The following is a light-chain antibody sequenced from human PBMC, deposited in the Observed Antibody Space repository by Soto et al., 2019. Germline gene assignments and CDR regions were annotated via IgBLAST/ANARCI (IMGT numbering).Light chain of an antibody. J-gene: IGKJ4*01. CDR2: GAS. CDR1: QSVSRN. V-gene: IGKV3-15*01. CDR3: QQYDNGPLT. Sequence: EIVMTQSPATLPVSPGERATLSCSASQSVSRNLAWYQQKPGQXPRFLIYGASTRATGIPARFSGSGSGKECTLTIRSLQSEDFAVYYCQQYDNGPLTFGGGTKVDIK.